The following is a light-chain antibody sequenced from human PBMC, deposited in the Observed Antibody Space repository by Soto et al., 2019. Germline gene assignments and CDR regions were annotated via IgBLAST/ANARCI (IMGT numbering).Light chain of an antibody. CDR1: QGIRND. V-gene: IGKV1-6*01. CDR2: AAS. CDR3: LQDYNYPRT. J-gene: IGKJ1*01. Sequence: AIQMTQSPSSLSASVGCRVTITCRASQGIRNDLGWYQRKPGKAPKLMIYAASSLQSGVPSRFSGSGSGTDFTLTISSLRPGDFAIYYCLQDYNYPRTFGQATKVENK.